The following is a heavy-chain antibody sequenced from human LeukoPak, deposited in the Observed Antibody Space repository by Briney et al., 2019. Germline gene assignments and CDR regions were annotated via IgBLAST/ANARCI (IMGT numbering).Heavy chain of an antibody. V-gene: IGHV2-70*01. D-gene: IGHD6-19*01. CDR3: ARITVAGLAFDY. Sequence: SGPALVKPTQTLTLTCTFSGFSLSTSGMCVSWIRQPPVKALEWLALIDWDDDKYYSTSLKTRLTISKDTSKNQMVLTMTNMDPVDTATYYCARITVAGLAFDYWGQGTLVTVSS. J-gene: IGHJ4*02. CDR1: GFSLSTSGMC. CDR2: IDWDDDK.